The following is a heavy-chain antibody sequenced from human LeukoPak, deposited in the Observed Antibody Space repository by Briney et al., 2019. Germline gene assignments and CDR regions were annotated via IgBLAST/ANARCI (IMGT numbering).Heavy chain of an antibody. CDR1: GGSISSGSYY. Sequence: PSQTLSLTCTVSGGSISSGSYYWSWIRQPAGKGLEWIGRIYTSGSTNYNPSLKSRVTISVDTSKNQFSLKLSSVTAADTAVYYCARASYDFWSGYYPYAFDIWGQGTMVTVSS. J-gene: IGHJ3*02. CDR3: ARASYDFWSGYYPYAFDI. CDR2: IYTSGST. V-gene: IGHV4-61*02. D-gene: IGHD3-3*01.